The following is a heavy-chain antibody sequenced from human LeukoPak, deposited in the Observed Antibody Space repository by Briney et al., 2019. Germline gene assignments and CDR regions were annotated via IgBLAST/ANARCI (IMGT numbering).Heavy chain of an antibody. CDR3: ARDGSYYDILTGYYPHYYFDY. V-gene: IGHV3-48*03. J-gene: IGHJ4*02. CDR1: GFTFSSYE. CDR2: ISSSGSTI. D-gene: IGHD3-9*01. Sequence: GGSLRLSCAASGFTFSSYEMNWVRQAPGKGLEWVSYISSSGSTIYYADSMRGRFTISRDNAKNSLYLQVNSLRAEDTAVYYCARDGSYYDILTGYYPHYYFDYWGQGTLVTVSS.